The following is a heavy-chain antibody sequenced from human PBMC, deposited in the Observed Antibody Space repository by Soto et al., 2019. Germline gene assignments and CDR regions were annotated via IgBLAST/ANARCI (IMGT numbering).Heavy chain of an antibody. V-gene: IGHV1-18*01. CDR2: ISAYNGNK. CDR3: ARDLGQQLVDY. D-gene: IGHD6-13*01. J-gene: IGHJ4*02. CDR1: GYIFTSHA. Sequence: GASXKVSCKSSGYIFTSHAISWVRQAPGQGLEWMGWISAYNGNKKYAQKLQGRVTMTTDTSTSTAYMELSSLRSDDTAVYYCARDLGQQLVDYWGQGTLVTVSS.